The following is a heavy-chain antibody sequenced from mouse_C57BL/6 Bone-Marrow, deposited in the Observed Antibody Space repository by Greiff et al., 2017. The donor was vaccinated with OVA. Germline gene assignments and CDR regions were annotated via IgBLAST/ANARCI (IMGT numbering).Heavy chain of an antibody. CDR2: IHPNSGST. CDR1: GYTFTSYW. V-gene: IGHV1-64*01. J-gene: IGHJ4*01. D-gene: IGHD1-1*01. Sequence: QVQLQQPGAELVKPGASVKLSCKASGYTFTSYWMHWVKQRPGQGLEWIGMIHPNSGSTNYNEKFKSKATLTVDNSSSTAYMQLSSLTSEDSAVYYCARMYYGSSLYAMDYWGQGTSVTVSS. CDR3: ARMYYGSSLYAMDY.